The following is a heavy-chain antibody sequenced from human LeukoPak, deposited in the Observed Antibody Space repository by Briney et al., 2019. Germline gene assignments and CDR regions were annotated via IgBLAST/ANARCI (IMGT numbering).Heavy chain of an antibody. D-gene: IGHD3-3*01. J-gene: IGHJ4*02. V-gene: IGHV4-30-4*01. Sequence: PSETLSLTCTVSGGSISSGDYYWSWIRQPPGKGLEYIGYIYYSGTTYYNPSLKSRITMSVDMSANQFSLRLTSVSAADTAVYYCTRAYWIGFHFDSWGQGILVSVSS. CDR1: GGSISSGDYY. CDR3: TRAYWIGFHFDS. CDR2: IYYSGTT.